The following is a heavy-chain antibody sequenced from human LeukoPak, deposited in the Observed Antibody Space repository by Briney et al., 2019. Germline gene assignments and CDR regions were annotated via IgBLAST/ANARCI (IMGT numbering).Heavy chain of an antibody. CDR2: IYTSGRT. V-gene: IGHV4-4*07. CDR1: GGSISSYY. D-gene: IGHD2-2*01. J-gene: IGHJ4*02. CDR3: ARSYCSSTSCYLYYFDY. Sequence: KPSETLSLTCTVPGGSISSYYWSWIRQPAGKGLEWIGRIYTSGRTNYNPSLKSRVTISVDTSKNQFSLKLSSVTAADTAVYYCARSYCSSTSCYLYYFDYWGQGTLVTVSS.